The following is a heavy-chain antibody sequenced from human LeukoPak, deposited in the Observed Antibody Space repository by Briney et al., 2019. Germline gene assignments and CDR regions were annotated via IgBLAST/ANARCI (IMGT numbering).Heavy chain of an antibody. CDR1: GDSISRSTYY. J-gene: IGHJ4*02. Sequence: PSETLSLTCTVSGDSISRSTYYWAWIRQPPGRGLEWIGSVYYGRSPYYNPSLESRATISVDTSKNHFSLKMSSVTAADTAVYYCARSSGTGTFSYWGQGTLVTVSS. D-gene: IGHD6-25*01. CDR2: VYYGRSP. CDR3: ARSSGTGTFSY. V-gene: IGHV4-39*02.